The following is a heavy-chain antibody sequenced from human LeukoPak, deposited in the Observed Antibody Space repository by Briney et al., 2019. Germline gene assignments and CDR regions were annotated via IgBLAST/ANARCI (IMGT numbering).Heavy chain of an antibody. CDR2: ISAYNGNR. Sequence: ASVNDSCMASSYTFTSYGISWVRQAPGQRLEWMGWISAYNGNRNYAQKLQGRVTMTTDTSTSTAYMELRRLRSDDTAVYYCARGHGFRGWGQGTLVTVSS. J-gene: IGHJ4*02. V-gene: IGHV1-18*01. CDR3: ARGHGFRG. CDR1: SYTFTSYG. D-gene: IGHD4-17*01.